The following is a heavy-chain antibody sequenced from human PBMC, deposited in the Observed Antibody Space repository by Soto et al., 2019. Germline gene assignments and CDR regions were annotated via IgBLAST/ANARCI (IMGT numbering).Heavy chain of an antibody. V-gene: IGHV4-59*01. D-gene: IGHD3-3*01. J-gene: IGHJ5*02. CDR2: IYYSGST. Sequence: SETLSLTCTVSGGSISSYYWSWIRQPPGKGLEWIGYIYYSGSTNYNPSLKSRVTISVDTSKNQFSLKLSSVTAADTAVYYCARGDFWSGYAPWFDPWGQGTLVTVSS. CDR1: GGSISSYY. CDR3: ARGDFWSGYAPWFDP.